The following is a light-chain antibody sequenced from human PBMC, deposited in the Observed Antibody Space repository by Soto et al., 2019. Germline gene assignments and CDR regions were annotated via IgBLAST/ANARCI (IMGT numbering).Light chain of an antibody. CDR2: GPS. CDR1: QSVGSSY. Sequence: EIVLTQSPGTLSLSPGDRATLSCRASQSVGSSYLAWYQQKPGQAPRLLIYGPSTRATGIPDRFSGSGSGTDFTLTISRLEPEDFAVYYCQQYVSSRYTFGQGTK. J-gene: IGKJ2*01. V-gene: IGKV3-20*01. CDR3: QQYVSSRYT.